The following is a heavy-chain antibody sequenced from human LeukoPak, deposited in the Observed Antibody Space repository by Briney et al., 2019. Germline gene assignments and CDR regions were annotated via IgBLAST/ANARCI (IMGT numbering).Heavy chain of an antibody. J-gene: IGHJ6*03. CDR1: GFTFSRYS. CDR2: ISSSSSYI. Sequence: PGGSLRLSCAASGFTFSRYSMNWVRQAPGKGLEWVSCISSSSSYIFYADSVKGRFTISRDNAKNSLYLQMNSLRAEDTAVYYCARDGPKRFYYYYMDVWGKGTTVTVSS. CDR3: ARDGPKRFYYYYMDV. D-gene: IGHD6-25*01. V-gene: IGHV3-21*01.